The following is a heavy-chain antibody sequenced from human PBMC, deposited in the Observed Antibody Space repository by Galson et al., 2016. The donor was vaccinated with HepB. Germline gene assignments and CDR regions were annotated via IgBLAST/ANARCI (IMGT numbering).Heavy chain of an antibody. Sequence: SLRLSCAASGFAVSTNYLSWFRQAPGKGLEWVSVIYSDSSTYYADSVKGRFTISRDNSKNTVFLQMNNLRAGDTAVDYCARHNYYQYYMDVWGKGTTVTVSS. J-gene: IGHJ6*03. V-gene: IGHV3-53*01. CDR1: GFAVSTNY. CDR3: ARHNYYQYYMDV. CDR2: IYSDSST.